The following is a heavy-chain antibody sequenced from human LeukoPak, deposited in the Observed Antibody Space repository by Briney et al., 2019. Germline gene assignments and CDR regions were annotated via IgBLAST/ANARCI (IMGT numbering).Heavy chain of an antibody. CDR1: GYTFTNYD. D-gene: IGHD3-3*01. CDR2: MNPASGNT. J-gene: IGHJ4*02. CDR3: ARGAFWSGYYSGSDN. Sequence: GASVKVSCKASGYTFTNYDINWVRQAPGQGLEWMGWMNPASGNTGYAQKFQSRVTTTRNTSISTAYMELSSLRSEDTAVYFCARGAFWSGYYSGSDNWGQGTLVTVSS. V-gene: IGHV1-8*01.